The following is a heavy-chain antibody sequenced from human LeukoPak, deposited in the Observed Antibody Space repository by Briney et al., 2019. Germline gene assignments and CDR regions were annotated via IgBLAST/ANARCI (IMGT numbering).Heavy chain of an antibody. CDR1: GGSFSGYY. CDR2: INHSGST. D-gene: IGHD3-10*01. J-gene: IGHJ4*02. CDR3: ARGRAGLTMARGVTFRYYFDY. V-gene: IGHV4-34*01. Sequence: SETLSLTCAVYGGSFSGYYWSWIRQPPGKGLEWIGEINHSGSTNYNPSLKSRVTISVDTSKNQFSLKLSSVTAADTAVYYCARGRAGLTMARGVTFRYYFDYWGQGTLVTVSS.